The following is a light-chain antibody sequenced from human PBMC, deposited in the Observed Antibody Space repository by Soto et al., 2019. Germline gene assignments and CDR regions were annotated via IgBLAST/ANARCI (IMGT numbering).Light chain of an antibody. Sequence: DIVMTQSPDSLAVSLGERATINCKSSQNILYSSNNKNYLAWYRQKPGQPPKLLIYWASVRESGVPDRISGIGSWTDFTLTISSLQAEDVAVYYCQQYYSTPPYTFGQGTKLEIK. CDR3: QQYYSTPPYT. CDR1: QNILYSSNNKNY. V-gene: IGKV4-1*01. CDR2: WAS. J-gene: IGKJ2*01.